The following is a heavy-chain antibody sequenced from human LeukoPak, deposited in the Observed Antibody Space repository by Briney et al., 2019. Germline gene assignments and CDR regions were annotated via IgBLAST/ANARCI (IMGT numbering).Heavy chain of an antibody. V-gene: IGHV4-4*07. CDR3: ARVEVGSWYGGQYNWFDP. CDR1: GGSISSYY. CDR2: IYTSGST. Sequence: PSETLSLTCTVSGGSISSYYWSWIRQPAGKGLEWIGRIYTSGSTNYSPSLKSRVTMSVDTSKNQFSLKLSSVTAADTAVYYCARVEVGSWYGGQYNWFDPWGQGTLVTVSS. J-gene: IGHJ5*02. D-gene: IGHD6-13*01.